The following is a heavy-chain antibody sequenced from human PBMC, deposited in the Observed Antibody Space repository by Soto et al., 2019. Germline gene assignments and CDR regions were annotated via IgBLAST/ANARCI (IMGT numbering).Heavy chain of an antibody. J-gene: IGHJ6*02. Sequence: GSLRLSCAASVFTFTNYAMNWVRQAPGKGLELVSVISGSGESTYYADSVKGRFTISRDNSKNTLYLQMNSLRAEDTAVYFCAKDFGDIVVVVLAPYGMDVWGLGTTVTVSS. D-gene: IGHD2-15*01. CDR2: ISGSGEST. CDR1: VFTFTNYA. CDR3: AKDFGDIVVVVLAPYGMDV. V-gene: IGHV3-23*01.